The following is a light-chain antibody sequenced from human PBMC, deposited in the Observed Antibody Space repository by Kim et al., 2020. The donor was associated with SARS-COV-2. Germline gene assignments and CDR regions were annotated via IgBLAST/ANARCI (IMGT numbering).Light chain of an antibody. V-gene: IGKV1-27*01. CDR3: QKYNGAPWT. Sequence: DIQMTQSPSSLSASIGDRVTITCRASQDVGIFLIWYQQKTGQVPSLLIYVASALQSGVPSRFSVSGSGTDFTLSISNLQPVDAATYYCQKYNGAPWTFGQGSKVDIK. CDR2: VAS. CDR1: QDVGIF. J-gene: IGKJ1*01.